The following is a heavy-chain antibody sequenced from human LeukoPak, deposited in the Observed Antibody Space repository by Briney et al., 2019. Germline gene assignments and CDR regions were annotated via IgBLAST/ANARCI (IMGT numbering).Heavy chain of an antibody. Sequence: ASVKVSCKVSGYTFTSYGISWVRQAPGQGLEWMGWISAYNGNTNYAQKLQGRVTMTTDTSTSTAYMELRSLRSDDTAVYYCARARALDILTGYAPLDYWGQGTLVTVSS. CDR3: ARARALDILTGYAPLDY. J-gene: IGHJ4*02. CDR2: ISAYNGNT. V-gene: IGHV1-18*01. D-gene: IGHD3-9*01. CDR1: GYTFTSYG.